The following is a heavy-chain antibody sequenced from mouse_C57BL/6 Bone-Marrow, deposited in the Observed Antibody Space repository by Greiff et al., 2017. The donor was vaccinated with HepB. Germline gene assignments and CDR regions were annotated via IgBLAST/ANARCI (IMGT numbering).Heavy chain of an antibody. CDR1: GYTFTSYW. D-gene: IGHD1-1*01. CDR2: IDPSDSYT. V-gene: IGHV1-69*01. Sequence: VQLQQPGAELVMPGASVKLSCKASGYTFTSYWMHWVKQRPGQGLEWIGEIDPSDSYTNYNQKFKGKSTLTVDKSSSTAYMQLSSLTSEDSAVYYCARKGTTVGYFDVWGTGTTVTVSS. J-gene: IGHJ1*03. CDR3: ARKGTTVGYFDV.